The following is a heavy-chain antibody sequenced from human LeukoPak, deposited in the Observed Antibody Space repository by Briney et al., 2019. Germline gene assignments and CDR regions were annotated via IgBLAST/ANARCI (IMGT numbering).Heavy chain of an antibody. CDR2: IYYSGST. CDR3: ARGHYDILTGYFNFDY. J-gene: IGHJ4*02. Sequence: PSETLSLTCTVSGGSISSYYWSWIRQPPGKGLEWIGYIYYSGSTNYNPSLKSRVTISVDMSKNQFSLKLSSVTAADTAVYYCARGHYDILTGYFNFDYWGQGTLATVSS. CDR1: GGSISSYY. D-gene: IGHD3-9*01. V-gene: IGHV4-59*01.